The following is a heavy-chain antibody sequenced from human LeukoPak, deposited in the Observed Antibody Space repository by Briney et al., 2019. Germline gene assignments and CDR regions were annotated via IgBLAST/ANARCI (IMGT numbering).Heavy chain of an antibody. CDR1: GGSISSSSYY. Sequence: PSETLSLTCIVSGGSISSSSYYWGWIRQPPGKGLEWIGSIYYSGSTYYNPSLKSRVTISVDTSKNQFSLKLSSVTAADTAVYYCAAQWLERLNWFDPWGQGTLVTVSS. V-gene: IGHV4-39*01. J-gene: IGHJ5*02. CDR3: AAQWLERLNWFDP. D-gene: IGHD6-19*01. CDR2: IYYSGST.